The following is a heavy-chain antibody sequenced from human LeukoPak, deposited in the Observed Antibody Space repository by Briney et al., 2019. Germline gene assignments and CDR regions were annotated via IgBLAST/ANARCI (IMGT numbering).Heavy chain of an antibody. CDR3: ARVGSTRGIGMDV. CDR1: GFTFSSYS. J-gene: IGHJ6*02. CDR2: ISSSSSYI. D-gene: IGHD2-2*01. Sequence: KPGGSLRLSCAASGFTFSSYSMNWVRQAPGKGLEWVSSISSSSSYIYYADSVKGRFTISRDNAKNSLYLQMNSLRAEDTAVYYCARVGSTRGIGMDVWGQGTTVTVSS. V-gene: IGHV3-21*01.